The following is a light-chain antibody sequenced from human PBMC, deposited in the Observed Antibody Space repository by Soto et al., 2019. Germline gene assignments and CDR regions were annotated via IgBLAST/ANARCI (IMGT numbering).Light chain of an antibody. J-gene: IGKJ4*01. CDR2: DAS. CDR1: QTVRNN. CDR3: QQYNNWPLT. V-gene: IGKV3D-15*01. Sequence: IVLTQSPGTLSLSPWERATLSCRASQTVRNNYLAWYQQKPGQAPRLLIYDASNRATGIPARFSGSGSGTDFTLTISSLQSEDFAVYYCQQYNNWPLTFGGGAKVDIK.